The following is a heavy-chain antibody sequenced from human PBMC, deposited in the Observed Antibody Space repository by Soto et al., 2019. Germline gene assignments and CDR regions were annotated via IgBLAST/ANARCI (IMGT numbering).Heavy chain of an antibody. CDR3: AKSGNNVRPGHYYFDY. Sequence: EVQLSESGGGLVDLGGSLRLSCAASGFPFRSSAMGWVRQTPGRGLEWVSGIRDGRAYYAEFVKGRFTISRDGSQNTLYLQMDSLRADDTALYFWAKSGNNVRPGHYYFDYWGQGALVTVSS. D-gene: IGHD2-8*01. CDR1: GFPFRSSA. V-gene: IGHV3-23*01. J-gene: IGHJ4*02. CDR2: IRDGRA.